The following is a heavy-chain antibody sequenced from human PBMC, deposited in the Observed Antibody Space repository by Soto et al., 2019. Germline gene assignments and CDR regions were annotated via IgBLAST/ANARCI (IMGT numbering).Heavy chain of an antibody. CDR1: GFTFSSFW. CDR2: IKQDGSEK. J-gene: IGHJ4*02. Sequence: GGSLRLSCAASGFTFSSFWMYWVRQAPGRGLEWVATIKQDGSEKYHVDSVKGRFTISRDNAKNSLYLQMSSVGADDTDVYNCAGEYFFDSSRYYADYWGQGTLVTVSS. CDR3: AGEYFFDSSRYYADY. D-gene: IGHD3-22*01. V-gene: IGHV3-7*05.